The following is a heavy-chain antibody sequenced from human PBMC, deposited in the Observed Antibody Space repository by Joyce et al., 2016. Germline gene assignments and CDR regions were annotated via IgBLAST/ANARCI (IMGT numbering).Heavy chain of an antibody. CDR1: GGSISSSNYY. V-gene: IGHV4-39*01. J-gene: IGHJ1*01. Sequence: QLQLQESGPGLVKPSETLSLTCIVSGGSISSSNYYWGWILQPPGKGLEWIGNIYYSGSSYYNPALKSRVTISVDTSKNQFSLKLISVTAADTAVYYCARQSSGWYTHFQHWGQGTLVTVSS. D-gene: IGHD6-19*01. CDR2: IYYSGSS. CDR3: ARQSSGWYTHFQH.